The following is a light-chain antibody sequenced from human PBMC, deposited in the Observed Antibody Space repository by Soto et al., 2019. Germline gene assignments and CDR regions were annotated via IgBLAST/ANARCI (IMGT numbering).Light chain of an antibody. J-gene: IGLJ2*01. V-gene: IGLV2-8*01. Sequence: QSALTQPPSASGSPGQSVTISCTGTSSDVGGYNFVSWYQQHPGKAPKLMIYEVSQRPSGVPDRFSGYKSGNTASLTVSGLQAEDEADYYCSSYAGSNSVVFGGGTKVTVL. CDR3: SSYAGSNSVV. CDR1: SSDVGGYNF. CDR2: EVS.